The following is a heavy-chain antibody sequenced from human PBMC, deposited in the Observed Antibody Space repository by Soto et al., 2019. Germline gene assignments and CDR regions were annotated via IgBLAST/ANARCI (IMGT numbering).Heavy chain of an antibody. CDR1: GFTFSSYG. J-gene: IGHJ6*02. V-gene: IGHV3-30*18. Sequence: GGSLRLSCAASGFTFSSYGMHWVRQAPGKGLEWVAVISYDGSNKYYADSVKGRFTISRDNSKNTLYLQMNSLRAEDTAVYYCAKDRARGVDTAIQLYYYYYGRDVWGQGTTVTVSS. CDR3: AKDRARGVDTAIQLYYYYYGRDV. D-gene: IGHD5-18*01. CDR2: ISYDGSNK.